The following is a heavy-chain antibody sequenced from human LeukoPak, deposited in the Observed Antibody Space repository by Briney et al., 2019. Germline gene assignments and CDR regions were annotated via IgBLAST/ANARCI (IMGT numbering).Heavy chain of an antibody. Sequence: SETLSLTCAVSGYSISSGYYWGWIRQPPGKGLEWIGSIYHSGSTYYNPSLKSRVTISVDTSKNQFSLKLSSVTAADTAVYYCARALRLSGWYPWFDPWDQGTLVTVSS. D-gene: IGHD6-19*01. CDR3: ARALRLSGWYPWFDP. CDR1: GYSISSGYY. V-gene: IGHV4-38-2*01. J-gene: IGHJ5*02. CDR2: IYHSGST.